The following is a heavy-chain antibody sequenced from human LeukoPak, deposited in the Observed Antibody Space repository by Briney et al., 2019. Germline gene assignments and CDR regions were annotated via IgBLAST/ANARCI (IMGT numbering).Heavy chain of an antibody. D-gene: IGHD3-22*01. CDR3: LRLRRNSDRSDYYYFYDY. V-gene: IGHV3-21*01. CDR1: GLTFRDYS. Sequence: GGSLRLSCAASGLTFRDYSINWVRQAPGKGLEWVSSINPTSTSIYYADAVNGRFTISRDNARSLLYLQMNSLRAEETAVYYCLRLRRNSDRSDYYYFYDYWGQGILVTVSS. CDR2: INPTSTSI. J-gene: IGHJ4*02.